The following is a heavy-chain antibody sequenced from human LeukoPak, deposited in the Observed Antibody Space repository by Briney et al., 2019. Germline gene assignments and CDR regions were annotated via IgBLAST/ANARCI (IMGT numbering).Heavy chain of an antibody. Sequence: ASVKVSCKVSGYTLTELSMHWVRQAPGKGLEWMGGFDPEDGETIYAQKFQGRVTMTEDTSTDTAYMELSSLRSEDTAVYYCATGLLYYYDSSGPHVWGQGTLVTVSS. CDR2: FDPEDGET. D-gene: IGHD3-22*01. J-gene: IGHJ4*02. CDR1: GYTLTELS. V-gene: IGHV1-24*01. CDR3: ATGLLYYYDSSGPHV.